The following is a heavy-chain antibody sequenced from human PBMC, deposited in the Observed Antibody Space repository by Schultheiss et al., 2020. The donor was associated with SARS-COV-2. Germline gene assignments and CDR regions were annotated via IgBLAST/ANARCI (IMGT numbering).Heavy chain of an antibody. J-gene: IGHJ3*02. Sequence: SQTLSLTCTVSGDSISNYYWNWIRQPPGKGLEWIGYIYYSGTTIYSPSLKSRVTISVDTSKNQFSLKLSSVTAADTAVYYCARGTHYDAFDIWGQGTMVTVSS. CDR1: GDSISNYY. CDR3: ARGTHYDAFDI. CDR2: IYYSGTT. V-gene: IGHV4-59*01.